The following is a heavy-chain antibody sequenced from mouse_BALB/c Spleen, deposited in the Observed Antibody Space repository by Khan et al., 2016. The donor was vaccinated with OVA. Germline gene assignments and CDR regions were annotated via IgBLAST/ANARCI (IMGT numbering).Heavy chain of an antibody. Sequence: VQLQESGAELARPGASVKMSCKASGYTFTSYTIHWIKQRPGQGLEWIGFINPSSAYTNYNQKFKDKATLTADKSSTTAYIPLSSLTSDDSAVYYCAKDGAYYRNAGWLAYWGQGTLVTVSA. CDR3: AKDGAYYRNAGWLAY. CDR2: INPSSAYT. CDR1: GYTFTSYT. J-gene: IGHJ3*01. D-gene: IGHD2-14*01. V-gene: IGHV1-4*01.